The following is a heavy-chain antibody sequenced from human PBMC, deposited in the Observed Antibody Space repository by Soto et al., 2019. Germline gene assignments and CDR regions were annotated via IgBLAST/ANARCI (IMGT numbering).Heavy chain of an antibody. Sequence: ETLSLTCAVAVGSISRSNWWSWVRQPPGKGLEWIGESYHSGSTNYNPSLKSRVTISVDKSKNQFFLKLRSVTAADTAVYYCARGGSAAAAYYYFDYWGTGTLGTVS. J-gene: IGHJ4*02. V-gene: IGHV4-4*02. CDR1: VGSISRSNW. CDR2: SYHSGST. D-gene: IGHD6-13*01. CDR3: ARGGSAAAAYYYFDY.